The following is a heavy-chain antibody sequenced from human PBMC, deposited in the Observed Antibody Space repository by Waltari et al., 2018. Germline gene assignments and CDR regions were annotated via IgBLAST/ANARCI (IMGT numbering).Heavy chain of an antibody. Sequence: EERLLESGGGLVQPGDSLRLSCAGSGFRFSNYWMNWVRQAPGRGLVWGERMGNDETRISYADSVKGRLTISRDNAKNTVYLQMTRRRVEDTAVYYCARLAPRTYRSPVPGRHYYYGMDVWGQGTTVTVSS. CDR3: ARLAPRTYRSPVPGRHYYYGMDV. V-gene: IGHV3-74*01. CDR1: GFRFSNYW. J-gene: IGHJ6*02. CDR2: MGNDETRI. D-gene: IGHD3-10*01.